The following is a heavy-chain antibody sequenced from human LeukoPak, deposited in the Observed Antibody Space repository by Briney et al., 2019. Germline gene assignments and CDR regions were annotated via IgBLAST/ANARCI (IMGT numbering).Heavy chain of an antibody. J-gene: IGHJ6*02. CDR3: ARLFGSGWPGYFYYAMDV. D-gene: IGHD6-19*01. CDR1: GITVNSTY. Sequence: GGSLRLSCAASGITVNSTYISWVRQAPGKGLEWVSVAYSDGNTYYAGSVKGRFTISRDNSKDTLFLQMNSLRAEDTAVYYCARLFGSGWPGYFYYAMDVWGQGTTVAVSS. CDR2: AYSDGNT. V-gene: IGHV3-66*04.